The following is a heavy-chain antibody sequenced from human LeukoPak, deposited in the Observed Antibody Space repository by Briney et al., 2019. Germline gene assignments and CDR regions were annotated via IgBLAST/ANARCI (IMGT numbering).Heavy chain of an antibody. J-gene: IGHJ4*02. CDR3: AKILTATGSAY. CDR2: IGGSGSST. CDR1: GFTFSNYG. D-gene: IGHD6-13*01. V-gene: IGHV3-23*01. Sequence: GGSLRLSCAASGFTFSNYGMSWVRQAPGKGLEWVSAIGGSGSSTYYTESVKGRFTISRDNSKNTLYLQMNSLRGEDTAVYYCAKILTATGSAYWGQGTLVTVSS.